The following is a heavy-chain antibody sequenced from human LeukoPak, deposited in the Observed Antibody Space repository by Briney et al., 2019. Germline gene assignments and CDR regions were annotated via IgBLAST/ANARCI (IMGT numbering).Heavy chain of an antibody. V-gene: IGHV4-39*01. CDR1: GGSISSSTYY. J-gene: IGHJ3*02. CDR3: ARRNQFLDMRVFDI. Sequence: PSETLSLTCTVSGGSISSSTYYWAWIRQPPGKGLEWIGCIYYSGSTYYNSSLKSRVTISADTSKNQFSLKLSSVTAADTAVYYCARRNQFLDMRVFDIWGQGTMVTVSS. CDR2: IYYSGST. D-gene: IGHD1-14*01.